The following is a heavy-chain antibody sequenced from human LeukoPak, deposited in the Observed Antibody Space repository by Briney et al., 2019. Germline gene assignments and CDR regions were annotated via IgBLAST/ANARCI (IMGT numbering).Heavy chain of an antibody. CDR2: IYYDGST. CDR3: ARHYGEEYFQH. CDR1: GGTIISYY. V-gene: IGHV4-59*01. D-gene: IGHD4-17*01. Sequence: SETLSLTCTISGGTIISYYWSWIRQSPGKGLEWIGYIYYDGSTNYNPSLKSRVTISVDTSKQQFSLRLNSVTAADTAVYHCARHYGEEYFQHWGQGTLVTVSS. J-gene: IGHJ1*01.